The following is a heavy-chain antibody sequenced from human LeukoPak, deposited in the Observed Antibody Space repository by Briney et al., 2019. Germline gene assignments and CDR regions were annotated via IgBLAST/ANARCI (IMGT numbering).Heavy chain of an antibody. CDR3: ARVNDRGSWLDY. V-gene: IGHV4-59*01. D-gene: IGHD3-16*01. CDR2: IHHSGTT. CDR1: GGSIKTNR. Sequence: SETLSLTCTVSGGSIKTNRWSWIRQPPGRGLEWIGYIHHSGTTDYSSSLKSRLTLSIDTSKSQFSLMLTSVTAADTAVYYCARVNDRGSWLDYWGQGTLVTVSS. J-gene: IGHJ4*02.